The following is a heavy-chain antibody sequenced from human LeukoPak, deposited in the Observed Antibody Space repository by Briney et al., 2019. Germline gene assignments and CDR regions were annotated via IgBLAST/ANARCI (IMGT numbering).Heavy chain of an antibody. CDR2: IKQDGREK. D-gene: IGHD3-22*01. V-gene: IGHV3-7*01. CDR1: GFTFSSYW. Sequence: PGGSLRLSCAASGFTFSSYWMSWVRQAPGKGLEWVANIKQDGREKYYVDSVKGRFTISRDNAENSVYLQMNSLRAEDTAVYYCARELHSSGYHAAFDIWGQGTMVTVSS. J-gene: IGHJ3*02. CDR3: ARELHSSGYHAAFDI.